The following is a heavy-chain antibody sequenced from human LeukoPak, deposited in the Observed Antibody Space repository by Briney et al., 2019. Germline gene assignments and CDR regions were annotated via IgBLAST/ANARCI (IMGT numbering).Heavy chain of an antibody. CDR3: ARDHYYGSGSYNH. CDR2: IKQDGSEK. J-gene: IGHJ5*02. D-gene: IGHD3-10*01. V-gene: IGHV3-7*01. Sequence: PGGSLRLSCAASGFTFNSYWMIWLRQAPGKGLEWVANIKQDGSEKYYVDSVKGRFTISRDNAKNSLYLQMNSLRAEDMAVYYCARDHYYGSGSYNHWGQGTLVTVSS. CDR1: GFTFNSYW.